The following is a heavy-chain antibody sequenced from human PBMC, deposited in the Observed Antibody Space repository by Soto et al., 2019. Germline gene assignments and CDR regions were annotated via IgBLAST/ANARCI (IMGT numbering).Heavy chain of an antibody. CDR2: IFSNDEK. D-gene: IGHD3-9*01. CDR3: AHRPAYDISTGYYPFDY. V-gene: IGHV2-26*01. J-gene: IGHJ4*02. Sequence: SGPPLVKPPEALTLSCTVSGFSLSNPRIGVSWIRQPPGKALEWLAHIFSNDEKSYSPSLKTRLNITKDTSKNQVVLTLTNVDPVDTATYYCAHRPAYDISTGYYPFDYWGQGSLVTVSS. CDR1: GFSLSNPRIG.